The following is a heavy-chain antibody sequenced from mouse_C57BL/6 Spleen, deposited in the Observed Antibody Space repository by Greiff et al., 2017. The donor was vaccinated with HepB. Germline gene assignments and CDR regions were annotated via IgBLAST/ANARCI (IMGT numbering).Heavy chain of an antibody. D-gene: IGHD1-1*01. J-gene: IGHJ4*01. CDR2: IRSKSNNYAT. Sequence: EVQGVESGGGLVQPKGSLKLSCAASGFSFNTYAMNWVRQAPGKGLEWVARIRSKSNNYATYYADSVKDRFTISRDDSESMLYLQMNNLKTEDTAMYYCVRHLPYYPLEGYAMDYWGQGTSVTVSS. V-gene: IGHV10-1*01. CDR3: VRHLPYYPLEGYAMDY. CDR1: GFSFNTYA.